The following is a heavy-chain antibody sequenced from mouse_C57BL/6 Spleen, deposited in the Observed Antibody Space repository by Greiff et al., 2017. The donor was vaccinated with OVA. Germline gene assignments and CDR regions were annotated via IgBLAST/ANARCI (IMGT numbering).Heavy chain of an antibody. J-gene: IGHJ1*03. CDR3: ARDPITTVVATGYFDV. CDR2: ISSGSSTI. D-gene: IGHD1-1*01. CDR1: GFTFSDYG. Sequence: DVKLVESGGGLVKPGGSLKLSCAASGFTFSDYGMHWVRQAPEKGLEWVAYISSGSSTIYYADTVKGRFTISRDNAKNTLFLQMTSLRSEDKAMDYCARDPITTVVATGYFDVWGTGTTVTVSS. V-gene: IGHV5-17*01.